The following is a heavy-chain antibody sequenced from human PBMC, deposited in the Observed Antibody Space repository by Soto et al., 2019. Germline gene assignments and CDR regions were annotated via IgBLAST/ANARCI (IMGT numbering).Heavy chain of an antibody. CDR3: ARDKITGLFDY. D-gene: IGHD2-8*02. J-gene: IGHJ4*02. CDR1: GGSFSGYY. Sequence: PSETLSLTCAVYGGSFSGYYWSWIRQPPGAGLEWIGEINHSGSTNYNPSLKSRVTISVDTSKNQFSLKLTSVTAADTAVYYCARDKITGLFDYWGQGTLVTVSS. V-gene: IGHV4-34*01. CDR2: INHSGST.